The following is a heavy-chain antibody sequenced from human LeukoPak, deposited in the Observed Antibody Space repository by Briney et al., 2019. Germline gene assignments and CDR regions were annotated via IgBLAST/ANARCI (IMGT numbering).Heavy chain of an antibody. CDR3: ALYDFWSGYSPDY. D-gene: IGHD3-3*01. V-gene: IGHV3-48*03. CDR1: GFTFSSYE. J-gene: IGHJ4*02. CDR2: ISSSGSTI. Sequence: PGGSLRLSCAASGFTFSSYEMNWVRQAPGKGLELVSYISSSGSTIYYADSVKGRFTISRDNAKNSLYLQMNSLRAEDTAVYYCALYDFWSGYSPDYWGQGTLVTVSS.